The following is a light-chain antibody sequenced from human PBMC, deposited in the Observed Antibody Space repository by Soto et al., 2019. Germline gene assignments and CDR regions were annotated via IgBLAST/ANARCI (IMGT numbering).Light chain of an antibody. V-gene: IGKV3-20*01. CDR1: QSVTKY. CDR2: GAS. CDR3: QHSGSSPTWT. J-gene: IGKJ1*01. Sequence: ETVVAQSAATLAVSPGEGATVCCSASQSVTKYLAWYQQRPGQAPRLLIYGASTRATGIPDRFSGSGSGTDFTLPISRLEPEDLAVHSCQHSGSSPTWTHGQGTQVDIK.